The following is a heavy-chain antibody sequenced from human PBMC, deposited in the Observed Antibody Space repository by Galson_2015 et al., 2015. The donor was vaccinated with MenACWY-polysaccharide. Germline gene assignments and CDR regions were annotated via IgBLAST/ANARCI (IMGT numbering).Heavy chain of an antibody. CDR2: ISGSGRTT. V-gene: IGHV3-23*01. D-gene: IGHD2-21*02. CDR1: GFNFRTYA. J-gene: IGHJ4*02. Sequence: SLRLSCAASGFNFRTYAMSWVRQAPGKGLEWVSIISGSGRTTYYGDSVKGRFTISRDNSKNMVYLQINSLRAEDTAVYYCAKARGLLLFNYHFDYWGQGALVTVSS. CDR3: AKARGLLLFNYHFDY.